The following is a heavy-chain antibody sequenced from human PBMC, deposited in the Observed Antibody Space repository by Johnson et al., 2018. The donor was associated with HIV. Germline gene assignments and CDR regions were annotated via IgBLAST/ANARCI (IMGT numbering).Heavy chain of an antibody. CDR2: WDGGSI. V-gene: IGHV3-9*01. Sequence: WDGGSIGYADSVKGRFTISRDNAKNSLYLQMNSLRAEDTALYYCAKGGDGYHGSGAFDIWGQGTMVTVSS. D-gene: IGHD5-24*01. J-gene: IGHJ3*02. CDR3: AKGGDGYHGSGAFDI.